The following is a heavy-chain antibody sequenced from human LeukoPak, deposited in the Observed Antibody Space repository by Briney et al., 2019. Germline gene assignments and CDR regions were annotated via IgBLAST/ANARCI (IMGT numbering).Heavy chain of an antibody. Sequence: PSETLSLTCTVSGGSISSSSYYWSWIRQPPGKGLEWIGYIYHSGSTYYNPSLKSRVTISVDRSKNQFSLKLSSVTAADTAVYYCARVGSSSWFDYWGQGTLVTVSS. V-gene: IGHV4-30-2*01. CDR3: ARVGSSSWFDY. J-gene: IGHJ4*02. D-gene: IGHD6-13*01. CDR1: GGSISSSSYY. CDR2: IYHSGST.